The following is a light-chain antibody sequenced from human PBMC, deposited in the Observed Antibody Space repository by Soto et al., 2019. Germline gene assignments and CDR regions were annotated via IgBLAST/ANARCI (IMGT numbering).Light chain of an antibody. J-gene: IGLJ2*01. V-gene: IGLV1-40*01. CDR3: QSYDKSLGGWEV. CDR2: ANN. Sequence: QSVLTQPPSVSGAPGQRVTISCTGSSSNIGAAYDVHWYQQFPGAAPKLLIYANNNRPSGVPDRFSGSKSGTSASLAITGLQAGDEADYYCQSYDKSLGGWEVFGGGTQLTVL. CDR1: SSNIGAAYD.